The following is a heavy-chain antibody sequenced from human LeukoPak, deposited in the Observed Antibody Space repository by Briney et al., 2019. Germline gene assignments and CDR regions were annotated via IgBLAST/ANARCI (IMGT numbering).Heavy chain of an antibody. CDR2: ISSNGGST. V-gene: IGHV3-64D*06. Sequence: GKGLEYVSAISSNGGSTYYADSVKGRFTISRDNSKNTLYLQMSSLRAEDTAVYYCAAMVQIWGQGTLVTVSS. J-gene: IGHJ4*02. D-gene: IGHD5-18*01. CDR3: AAMVQI.